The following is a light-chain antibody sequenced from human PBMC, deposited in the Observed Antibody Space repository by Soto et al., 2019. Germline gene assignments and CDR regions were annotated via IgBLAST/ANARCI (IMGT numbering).Light chain of an antibody. J-gene: IGLJ3*02. CDR3: QASDSSNWV. V-gene: IGLV3-1*01. CDR2: QDS. CDR1: KLGDKY. Sequence: SYELTQPPSVSVSPGQTASITCSGDKLGDKYACWYQQKPGQSPVLVIYQDSKRPSGIPERFSGYNSGNTATLTISGTQEMDEADYYCQASDSSNWVFGGGTKLTVL.